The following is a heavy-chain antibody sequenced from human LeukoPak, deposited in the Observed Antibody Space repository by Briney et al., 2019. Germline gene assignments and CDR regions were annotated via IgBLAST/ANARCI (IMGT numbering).Heavy chain of an antibody. D-gene: IGHD1/OR15-1a*01. CDR3: AHRRPGHLTGWDNSYFDN. V-gene: IGHV2-5*02. CDR2: IYWDDDK. Sequence: SGPTLVNPTQTLTLACTLSGFSLYSSGVGVGWIRQPPGKAPEWLAVIYWDDDKRYNPSLRSRLNMSKDASKSQVFLVISNMDPVDTATYYCAHRRPGHLTGWDNSYFDNWGPGTLVTVSS. J-gene: IGHJ4*02. CDR1: GFSLYSSGVG.